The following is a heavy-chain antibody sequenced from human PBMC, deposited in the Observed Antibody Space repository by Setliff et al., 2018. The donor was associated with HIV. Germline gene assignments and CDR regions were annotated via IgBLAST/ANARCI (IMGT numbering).Heavy chain of an antibody. J-gene: IGHJ1*01. Sequence: SETLSLTCTVSGGSISSSSYYWGWIRQPPGKGLEWIGSIYYSGNTYYNPSLKSRVTISVDTSRNQFSLKLSSVTAADTAVYYCARVGYYNFWSGYYKAEYFQHWGQGTLVTVSS. CDR1: GGSISSSSYY. D-gene: IGHD3-3*01. CDR3: ARVGYYNFWSGYYKAEYFQH. V-gene: IGHV4-39*07. CDR2: IYYSGNT.